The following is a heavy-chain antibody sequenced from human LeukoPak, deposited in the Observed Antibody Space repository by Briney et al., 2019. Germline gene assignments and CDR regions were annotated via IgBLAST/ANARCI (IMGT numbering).Heavy chain of an antibody. CDR1: GGSISSYY. J-gene: IGHJ6*03. D-gene: IGHD3-10*01. CDR2: IYYSGST. V-gene: IGHV4-59*01. CDR3: ARGSGAYYYGSYYMDV. Sequence: PSETLSLTCTVSGGSISSYYWSWIRQPPGKGLEWIGYIYYSGSTNYNPSLRSRVTISLATSQNQFSLKLSSVTAADTAVYYCARGSGAYYYGSYYMDVWGKGTTVTISS.